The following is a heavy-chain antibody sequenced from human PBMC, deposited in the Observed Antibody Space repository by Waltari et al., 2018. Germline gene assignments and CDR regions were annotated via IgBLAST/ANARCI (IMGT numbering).Heavy chain of an antibody. D-gene: IGHD2-15*01. CDR1: GGSISGGYD. V-gene: IGHV4-38-2*01. Sequence: QVQLQESGPGLVKPSETLSLTCAVSGGSISGGYDWSWIRQPPGKGLEWIGYIYGSSGSTNYNPSLKNRVTISKDTSKNQFSLKLSSVTAADTAVYYCARHSFGSSYDMDYWGQGVLVTVSS. J-gene: IGHJ4*02. CDR3: ARHSFGSSYDMDY. CDR2: IYGSSGST.